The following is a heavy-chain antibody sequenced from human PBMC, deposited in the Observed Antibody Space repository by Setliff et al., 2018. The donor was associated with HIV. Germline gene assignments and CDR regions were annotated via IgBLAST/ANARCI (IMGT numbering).Heavy chain of an antibody. V-gene: IGHV3-7*01. CDR3: ARAMNYYGSGSYYKYYFDY. CDR2: IKQDGSEK. Sequence: PGGSLRLSCAASGFTFSSYWMSWVRQAPGKGLEWVANIKQDGSEKYYVDSVKGRFTISRDNAKNSLYLQMNSLRAEDTAVYYCARAMNYYGSGSYYKYYFDYWGQGTLVTVSS. J-gene: IGHJ4*02. D-gene: IGHD3-10*01. CDR1: GFTFSSYW.